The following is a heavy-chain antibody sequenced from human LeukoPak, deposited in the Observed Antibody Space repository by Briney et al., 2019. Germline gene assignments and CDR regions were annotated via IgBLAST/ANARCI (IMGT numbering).Heavy chain of an antibody. Sequence: SVKVSCKASGGTFSSYAISWVRQAPGQGLEWMGGIIPIFGTANYAQKLQGRVTITTDESTSTAYMELSSLRSEDTAVYYCASLYPGEQQPDYWGQGTLVTVSS. CDR1: GGTFSSYA. CDR2: IIPIFGTA. CDR3: ASLYPGEQQPDY. J-gene: IGHJ4*02. D-gene: IGHD6-13*01. V-gene: IGHV1-69*05.